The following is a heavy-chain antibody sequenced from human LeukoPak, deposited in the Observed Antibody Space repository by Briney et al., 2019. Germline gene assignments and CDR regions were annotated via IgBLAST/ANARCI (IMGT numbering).Heavy chain of an antibody. V-gene: IGHV1-69*05. J-gene: IGHJ5*02. CDR2: IMPLFGTA. CDR1: GGTFNNSA. Sequence: SVKVSCKTCGGTFNNSAISWVRRAPGQGLEWLGGIMPLFGTAGYAQKFQGRVTITKDESTRTVYLELTSLTSDDTAVYYCARDVHGDYGSGWFDPWGQGTLVSVSS. D-gene: IGHD4-17*01. CDR3: ARDVHGDYGSGWFDP.